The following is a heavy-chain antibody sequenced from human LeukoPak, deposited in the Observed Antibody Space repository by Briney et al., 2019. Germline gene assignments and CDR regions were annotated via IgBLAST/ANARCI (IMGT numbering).Heavy chain of an antibody. D-gene: IGHD5-18*01. Sequence: GGSLRLSCAASGFTFSSYGMHWVRQAPGKGLEWVAVIWYGGSNKYYADSVKGRFTISRDNSKNTLYLQMNSLRAEDTAVYYCAKTSGTDSYGPHYYYYYMDVWGKGTTVTVSS. J-gene: IGHJ6*03. CDR3: AKTSGTDSYGPHYYYYYMDV. V-gene: IGHV3-30*02. CDR1: GFTFSSYG. CDR2: IWYGGSNK.